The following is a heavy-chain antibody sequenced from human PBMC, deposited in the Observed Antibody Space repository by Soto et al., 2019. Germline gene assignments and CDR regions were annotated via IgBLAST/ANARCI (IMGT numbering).Heavy chain of an antibody. J-gene: IGHJ4*02. Sequence: QVQLVESGGGVVQPGRSLRLSCAASGFTFSSYAMHWVRQAPGKGLEWVAVISYDGSNKYYADSVKGRFTISRDNSKNTLYLQMNSLRAEDTAVYYCARDPKSSGWFSSFDYWGQGTLVTVSS. D-gene: IGHD6-19*01. V-gene: IGHV3-30-3*01. CDR2: ISYDGSNK. CDR3: ARDPKSSGWFSSFDY. CDR1: GFTFSSYA.